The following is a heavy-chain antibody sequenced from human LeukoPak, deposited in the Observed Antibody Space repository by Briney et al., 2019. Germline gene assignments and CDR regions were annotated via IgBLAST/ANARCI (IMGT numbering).Heavy chain of an antibody. CDR2: ISSSSSCI. Sequence: KPGGSLRLSXAASGFTFSSYSMNWVRQAPGKGLEWVSSISSSSSCIYYADSVKGRFTISRDNAKNSLYLQMNSLRAEDTAVYYCAREFQYYDFWSGYYLFDPWGQGTLVTVSS. CDR1: GFTFSSYS. D-gene: IGHD3-3*01. J-gene: IGHJ5*02. V-gene: IGHV3-21*01. CDR3: AREFQYYDFWSGYYLFDP.